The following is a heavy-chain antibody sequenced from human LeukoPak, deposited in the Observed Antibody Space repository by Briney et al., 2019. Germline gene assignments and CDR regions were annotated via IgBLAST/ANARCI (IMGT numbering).Heavy chain of an antibody. V-gene: IGHV3-23*01. Sequence: GGSLRLSCAASGFTFTTYAMSWVRQAPGEGLEWVSAISGSGGSTYYADSVKGRFTISRDNSKNTLYLQMTSLRAEDTAVYYCASPIGESTFDYWGRGTLVTVSS. CDR3: ASPIGESTFDY. CDR2: ISGSGGST. J-gene: IGHJ4*02. D-gene: IGHD3-10*01. CDR1: GFTFTTYA.